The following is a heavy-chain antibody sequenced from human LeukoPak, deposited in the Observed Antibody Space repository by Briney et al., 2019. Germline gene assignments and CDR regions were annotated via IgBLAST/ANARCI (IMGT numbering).Heavy chain of an antibody. D-gene: IGHD3-22*01. CDR1: GGSISGYY. V-gene: IGHV4-34*01. Sequence: SETLSLTCAVYGGSISGYYWSWIRQPPGKGLEWIGEINHSGSTNYNPSLKSRVTISVDTSKNQFSLKLTSVTAADTAVYYCARGTYYYYDSSGYLFWFDPWGQGTLVTVSS. CDR2: INHSGST. J-gene: IGHJ5*02. CDR3: ARGTYYYYDSSGYLFWFDP.